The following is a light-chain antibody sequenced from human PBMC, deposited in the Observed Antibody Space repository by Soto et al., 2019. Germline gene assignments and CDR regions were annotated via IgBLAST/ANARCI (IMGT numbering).Light chain of an antibody. J-gene: IGKJ2*01. Sequence: DIQMTQSPSSLSASVGDRVTITCQASQDITNYLNWYQHKAGEAPKLLIFDASNLKTGVPSRFSGSGSGTDFTFTISSLQPEDIATFYCQQYHNFPYTFCQGTKLEI. CDR1: QDITNY. CDR3: QQYHNFPYT. V-gene: IGKV1-33*01. CDR2: DAS.